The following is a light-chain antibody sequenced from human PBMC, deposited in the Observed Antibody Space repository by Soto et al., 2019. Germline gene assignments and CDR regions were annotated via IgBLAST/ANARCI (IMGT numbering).Light chain of an antibody. CDR1: QSVSSN. J-gene: IGKJ5*01. V-gene: IGKV3-15*01. Sequence: EIELSQYPATLSLTPGERATLPCRASQSVSSNLAWYQQKPGQAPRLLIYGASTRATGIPARFSGSGSGTEFALTISRLQAEYFAGYSCQQYHNRTLRGFCQGTRLEIK. CDR3: QQYHNRTLRG. CDR2: GAS.